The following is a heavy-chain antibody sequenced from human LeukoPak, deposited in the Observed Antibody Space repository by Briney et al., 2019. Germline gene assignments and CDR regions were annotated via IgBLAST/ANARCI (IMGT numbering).Heavy chain of an antibody. Sequence: PGGSLRLSCAASGFTFSSYGMHWVRQAPGQGLEWLGIVNPNGGRTAYAQNFQGRVSMTRDTSTTTVYMELSSLRSDDTAVYYCARDMSTAVTPISYAFDVWGQGTMVTVSS. J-gene: IGHJ3*01. V-gene: IGHV1-46*01. D-gene: IGHD4-23*01. CDR1: GFTFSSYG. CDR3: ARDMSTAVTPISYAFDV. CDR2: VNPNGGRT.